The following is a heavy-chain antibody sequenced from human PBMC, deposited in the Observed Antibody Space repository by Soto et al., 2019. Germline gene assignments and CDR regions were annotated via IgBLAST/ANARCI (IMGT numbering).Heavy chain of an antibody. Sequence: SETLSLTCAVYGGSFSGYYWSWIRQPPGKGLEWIGEINHSGSTNYNPSLKSRVTISVDTSKNQFSLKLSSVTAADTAVYYCARWVDSSGYYRTSAFDYWGQGTLVTVSS. J-gene: IGHJ4*02. CDR2: INHSGST. CDR1: GGSFSGYY. D-gene: IGHD3-22*01. CDR3: ARWVDSSGYYRTSAFDY. V-gene: IGHV4-34*01.